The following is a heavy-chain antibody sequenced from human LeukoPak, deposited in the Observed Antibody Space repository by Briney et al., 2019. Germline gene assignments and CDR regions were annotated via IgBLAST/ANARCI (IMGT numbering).Heavy chain of an antibody. J-gene: IGHJ4*02. CDR1: GYTFTSYD. CDR2: MNPKSGNT. Sequence: ASVKVSCKASGYTFTSYDINWVRQATGQGLEWMGWMNPKSGNTGYAQKFQGRVTMTTDTSTSTAYMELRSLRSDDTAVYYCARVDKAYNILTGYYYWGQGILVTVSS. V-gene: IGHV1-8*02. D-gene: IGHD3-9*01. CDR3: ARVDKAYNILTGYYY.